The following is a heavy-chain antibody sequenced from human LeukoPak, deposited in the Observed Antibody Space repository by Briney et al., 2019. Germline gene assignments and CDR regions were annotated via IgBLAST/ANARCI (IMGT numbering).Heavy chain of an antibody. CDR3: ARRVDYYDSSGYYYLSYFDY. D-gene: IGHD3-22*01. CDR2: IYYTGTT. J-gene: IGHJ4*02. CDR1: SGSISVTGID. V-gene: IGHV4-39*07. Sequence: SETLSLTCTVSSGSISVTGIDWGWVRQPPGKGLEYLGKIYYTGTTSYNPSLKSRVTISVDTSKNQFSLKLSSVTAADTAVYYCARRVDYYDSSGYYYLSYFDYWGQGTLVTVSS.